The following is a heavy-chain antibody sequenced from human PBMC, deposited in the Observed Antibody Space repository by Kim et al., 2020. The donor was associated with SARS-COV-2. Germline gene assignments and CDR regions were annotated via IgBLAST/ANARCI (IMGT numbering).Heavy chain of an antibody. V-gene: IGHV3-23*01. CDR1: GFTFSSYA. CDR2: ISGSGGST. CDR3: AKYADYYDSSGYPAVGP. Sequence: GGSLRLSCAASGFTFSSYAMSWVRQAPGKGLEWVSAISGSGGSTYYADSVKGRFTISRDNSKNTLYLQMNSLRAEDTAVYYCAKYADYYDSSGYPAVGPWGQGTLVTVSS. D-gene: IGHD3-22*01. J-gene: IGHJ5*02.